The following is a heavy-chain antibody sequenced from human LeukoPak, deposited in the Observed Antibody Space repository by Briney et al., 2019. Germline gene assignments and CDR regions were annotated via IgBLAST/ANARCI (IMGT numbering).Heavy chain of an antibody. CDR2: ISAYNGNT. CDR3: ATLWTDLRYCSGTSCSEGKYFEH. Sequence: GASVKVSCKTSGYSFPNYGISWVRQAPGQGLEWMGWISAYNGNTNYAQKVQGRITMTTDTSTSTAYMELKSLRSDDTAVYYCATLWTDLRYCSGTSCSEGKYFEHWGQGTLITVSS. CDR1: GYSFPNYG. D-gene: IGHD2-2*01. J-gene: IGHJ1*01. V-gene: IGHV1-18*04.